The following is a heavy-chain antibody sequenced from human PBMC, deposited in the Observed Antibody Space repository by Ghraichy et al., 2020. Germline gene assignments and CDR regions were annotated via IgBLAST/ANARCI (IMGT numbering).Heavy chain of an antibody. CDR3: AREYQAAASFDY. Sequence: GSLRLSCAASGFTFSSYWMHWVRQAPGKGLVWVSRINSDGSSTSYADSVKGRFTISRDNAKNTLYLQMNSLRAEDTAVYYCAREYQAAASFDYWGQGTLVTVSS. CDR2: INSDGSST. J-gene: IGHJ4*02. V-gene: IGHV3-74*01. CDR1: GFTFSSYW. D-gene: IGHD2-2*01.